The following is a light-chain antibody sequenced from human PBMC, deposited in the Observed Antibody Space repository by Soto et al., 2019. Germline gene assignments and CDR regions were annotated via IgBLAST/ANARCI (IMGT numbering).Light chain of an antibody. Sequence: QSVLTQPPSASGTPGQRVTISCSGSSSNIGSNYVYWYQQLPGTAPKLLIYRNNQRPSGVPDRFSGSKSGTSASLAISGLRSEDEADYYCAAWDDSPYVFGTGTKGTVL. CDR2: RNN. CDR3: AAWDDSPYV. CDR1: SSNIGSNY. J-gene: IGLJ1*01. V-gene: IGLV1-47*01.